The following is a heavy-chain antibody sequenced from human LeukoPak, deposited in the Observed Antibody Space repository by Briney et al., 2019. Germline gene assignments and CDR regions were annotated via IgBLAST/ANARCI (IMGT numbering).Heavy chain of an antibody. Sequence: GGSLRLSCAASGFTFSSYSMNWVRQAPGKGLEWVSYISSSSSTIYYADSVKGRFTVSRDNAKNSLYLQMNSLRAEDTAVYYCARVRRDGYNYVYFDYWGQGTLVTVSS. CDR2: ISSSSSTI. J-gene: IGHJ4*02. CDR3: ARVRRDGYNYVYFDY. V-gene: IGHV3-48*01. D-gene: IGHD5-24*01. CDR1: GFTFSSYS.